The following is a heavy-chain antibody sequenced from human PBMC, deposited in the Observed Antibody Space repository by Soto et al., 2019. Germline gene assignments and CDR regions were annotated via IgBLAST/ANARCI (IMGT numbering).Heavy chain of an antibody. CDR3: ARVTLPQRGFDP. CDR1: GGSISSGYY. Sequence: SETLSLTCSVSGGSISSGYYWGWLRQPPGKGLEWIGYIYYSGSTYYNPSLKSRVTISVDTSKNQFSLKLSSVTAADTAVYYCARVTLPQRGFDPWGQGTLVTVSS. CDR2: IYYSGST. V-gene: IGHV4-30-4*08. J-gene: IGHJ5*02.